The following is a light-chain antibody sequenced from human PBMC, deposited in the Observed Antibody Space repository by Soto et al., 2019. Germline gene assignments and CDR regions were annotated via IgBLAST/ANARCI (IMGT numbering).Light chain of an antibody. Sequence: QTVVTQPPSVCGAPGQRVTISCTGSSSNIGSTYDVQWYQQLPGTAPKLLIHGNTNRPSGVPDRFSGSKSGTSASLAITGLQADDEADYCQSYDDSLSVHYVFGTGTKVTVL. V-gene: IGLV1-40*01. CDR3: QSYDDSLSVHYV. CDR1: SSNIGSTYD. J-gene: IGLJ1*01. CDR2: GNT.